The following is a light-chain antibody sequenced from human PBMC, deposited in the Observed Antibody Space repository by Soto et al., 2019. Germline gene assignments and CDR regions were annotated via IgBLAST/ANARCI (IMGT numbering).Light chain of an antibody. CDR2: DDD. V-gene: IGLV1-51*01. CDR1: SSNIGGNS. Sequence: QSVLTQPPSVSAAPGQRVTISCSGSSSNIGGNSVSWYQQLPGTAPKLLIYDDDKRPSGIPDRFSGPKSGTSATLGITGFQTGDEADYYCGSWDSSLSAYVFGGGTKVTVL. J-gene: IGLJ1*01. CDR3: GSWDSSLSAYV.